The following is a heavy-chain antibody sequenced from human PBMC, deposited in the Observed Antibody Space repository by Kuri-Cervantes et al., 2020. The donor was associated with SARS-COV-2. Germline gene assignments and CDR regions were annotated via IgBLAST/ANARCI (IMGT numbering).Heavy chain of an antibody. J-gene: IGHJ6*02. Sequence: SETLSLTCSISGASVSRNSAAWNWIRQSPSRGLELLGRTYYRSKWYNDYAVSVKSRIIINSDTSKNQFSLQLNSVTPEDTAVYYCARAGGSGWYSGRYYYYGMDVWGQGTTVTVSS. CDR1: GASVSRNSAA. CDR2: TYYRSKWYN. V-gene: IGHV6-1*01. CDR3: ARAGGSGWYSGRYYYYGMDV. D-gene: IGHD6-19*01.